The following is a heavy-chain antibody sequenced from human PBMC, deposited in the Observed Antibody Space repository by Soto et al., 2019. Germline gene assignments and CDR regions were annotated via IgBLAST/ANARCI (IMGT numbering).Heavy chain of an antibody. CDR1: GFTFSSYS. V-gene: IGHV3-21*01. CDR3: ARDQGEWFGYCYYGMDV. Sequence: EVQLVESGGGLVKPGGSLRLSCAASGFTFSSYSMNWVRQAPGKGLEWVSSISSSSSYIYYADSVKGRFTISRDNAKNSLYLQMNSLRAEDTAVYYCARDQGEWFGYCYYGMDVWGQGTTVTVSS. D-gene: IGHD3-10*01. J-gene: IGHJ6*02. CDR2: ISSSSSYI.